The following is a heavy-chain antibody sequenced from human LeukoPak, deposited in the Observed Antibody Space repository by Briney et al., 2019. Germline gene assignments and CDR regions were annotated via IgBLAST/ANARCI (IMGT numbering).Heavy chain of an antibody. J-gene: IGHJ4*02. CDR3: ARGDCTNGVCLDY. D-gene: IGHD2-8*01. CDR1: VYTFTSYD. Sequence: ASVKVSCKASVYTFTSYDINWVRQATGQGLEWMGWMNPNRGNTGYAQKFQGRVTMTRNTSISTAYMELSSLRSEDTAVYYCARGDCTNGVCLDYWGQGTLVTVSS. CDR2: MNPNRGNT. V-gene: IGHV1-8*01.